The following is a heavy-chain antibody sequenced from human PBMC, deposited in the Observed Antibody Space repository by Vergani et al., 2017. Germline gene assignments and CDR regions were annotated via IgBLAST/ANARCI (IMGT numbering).Heavy chain of an antibody. Sequence: QVQLQESGPGLVKPSQTLSLTRTVPGGSISSGDYYWSWIRQPPGKGLEWIGYIYYSGSTYYNPSLKSRVTISVDTSKNQFSLKLSSVTAADAAVYYCARVPGARTGDWYFDLWGRGTLVTVSS. D-gene: IGHD3/OR15-3a*01. J-gene: IGHJ2*01. V-gene: IGHV4-30-4*01. CDR2: IYYSGST. CDR3: ARVPGARTGDWYFDL. CDR1: GGSISSGDYY.